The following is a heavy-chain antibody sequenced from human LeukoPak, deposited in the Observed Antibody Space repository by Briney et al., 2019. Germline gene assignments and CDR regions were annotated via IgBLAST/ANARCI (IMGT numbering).Heavy chain of an antibody. Sequence: PLASVKVSCKASGYTFTDYYMHWVRQAPGQGLEWMGWINPNSGGTNYAQKFQGRVTMTRDTSISTAYMELSRLRSDDTAVYYCARYGGRYSGYVNFDYWGRGTLVTVSS. V-gene: IGHV1-2*02. CDR1: GYTFTDYY. J-gene: IGHJ4*02. D-gene: IGHD5-12*01. CDR2: INPNSGGT. CDR3: ARYGGRYSGYVNFDY.